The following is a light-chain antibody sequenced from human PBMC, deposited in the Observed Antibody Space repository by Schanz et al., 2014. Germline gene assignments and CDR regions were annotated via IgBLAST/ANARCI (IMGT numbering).Light chain of an antibody. CDR2: DAS. CDR1: QTLTSNY. CDR3: QQYGNSPPA. Sequence: EMVMTQSPATLSVSPGERAILSCRASQTLTSNYLAWYQQKPGQAPRLLIYDASNRASGIPDRFSGSGSGTDFTLAISRLEPEDFAVYFCQQYGNSPPACGQGTEVEI. J-gene: IGKJ1*01. V-gene: IGKV3-20*01.